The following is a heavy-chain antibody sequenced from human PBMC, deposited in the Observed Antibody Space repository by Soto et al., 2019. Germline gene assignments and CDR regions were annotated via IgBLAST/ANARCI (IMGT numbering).Heavy chain of an antibody. CDR2: IGWNSVNR. V-gene: IGHV3-9*01. D-gene: IGHD3-10*01. Sequence: DVHLVESVGGLVQPGRSLRLSCGASGFSFDDYAMHWVRQAPGKGLEWVASIGWNSVNRDYADSVKGRFTISRDNAKNSLNLQMNSLRAEDTALYYCAKDVSGWSAGESPFPVDHWGQGTLVTVSS. J-gene: IGHJ4*02. CDR3: AKDVSGWSAGESPFPVDH. CDR1: GFSFDDYA.